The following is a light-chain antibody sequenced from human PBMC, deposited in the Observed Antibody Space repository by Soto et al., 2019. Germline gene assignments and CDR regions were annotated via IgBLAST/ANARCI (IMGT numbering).Light chain of an antibody. CDR2: DVT. CDR3: CSYVGSYTSYV. Sequence: QSALTQPRSVSGSPGQSVTISCTGTSGNVCGNNFVSWYQQHPGKAPKFRIYDVTKRPSGVPDRFSGSKSGNTASLTISGLQAEDEADYYCCSYVGSYTSYVFGTGTKVTVL. J-gene: IGLJ1*01. CDR1: SGNVCGNNF. V-gene: IGLV2-11*01.